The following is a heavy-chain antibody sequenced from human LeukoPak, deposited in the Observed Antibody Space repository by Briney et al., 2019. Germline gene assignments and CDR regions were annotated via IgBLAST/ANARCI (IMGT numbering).Heavy chain of an antibody. CDR2: IKQDGSEK. D-gene: IGHD3-3*01. Sequence: GGSLRLSCAASGFTFSSYWMSWVRQAPGKGLEWVANIKQDGSEKYYVDSVKGRFTISRDNAKNSLYLEMNSLRVEDTAVYYCARETVFGVVIPTYYFDSWGQGNMVTVSS. V-gene: IGHV3-7*01. CDR1: GFTFSSYW. CDR3: ARETVFGVVIPTYYFDS. J-gene: IGHJ4*02.